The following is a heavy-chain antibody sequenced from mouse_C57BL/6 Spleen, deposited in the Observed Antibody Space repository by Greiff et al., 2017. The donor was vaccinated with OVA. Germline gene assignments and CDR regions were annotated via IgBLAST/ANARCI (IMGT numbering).Heavy chain of an antibody. CDR3: ARRRYYGSSQYYFDY. CDR2: IYPGSGST. D-gene: IGHD1-1*01. Sequence: QVQLQQPGAELVKPGASVKMSCKASGYTFTSYWITWVKQRPGQGLEWIGDIYPGSGSTNYNEKFKSKATLTVDTSSSTAYMQLSSLTSEDSAVYYCARRRYYGSSQYYFDYWGQGTTLTVSS. CDR1: GYTFTSYW. J-gene: IGHJ2*01. V-gene: IGHV1-55*01.